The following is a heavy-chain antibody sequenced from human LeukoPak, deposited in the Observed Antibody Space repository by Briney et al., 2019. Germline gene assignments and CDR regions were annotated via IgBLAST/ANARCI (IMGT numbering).Heavy chain of an antibody. CDR2: IYHSGST. CDR3: ARSPPYYDFWSGYYSSYYYYYYGMDV. V-gene: IGHV4-30-2*01. D-gene: IGHD3-3*01. Sequence: SETLSLTCAVSGGSISSGGYSWSWIRQPPGKGLEWNGYIYHSGSTYYNPSLRSRVTISVDRSKNQFSLKLSSVTAADTAVYYCARSPPYYDFWSGYYSSYYYYYYGMDVWGQGTTVTVSS. J-gene: IGHJ6*02. CDR1: GGSISSGGYS.